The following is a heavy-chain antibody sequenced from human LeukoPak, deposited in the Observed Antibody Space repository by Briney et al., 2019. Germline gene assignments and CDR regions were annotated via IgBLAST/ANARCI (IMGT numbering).Heavy chain of an antibody. V-gene: IGHV4-61*09. D-gene: IGHD3-10*01. CDR1: GGSISSGSYY. CDR2: IYKSGST. Sequence: SQTLSLTCTVSGGSISSGSYYCSWIRQPAGKGLEWIGHIYKSGSTNYNPSLKSRVTVSVDTSKNQFSLKLSSVAAADTAVYFCARGGYYGSGNDFRFDPWGQGTLVTVSS. CDR3: ARGGYYGSGNDFRFDP. J-gene: IGHJ5*02.